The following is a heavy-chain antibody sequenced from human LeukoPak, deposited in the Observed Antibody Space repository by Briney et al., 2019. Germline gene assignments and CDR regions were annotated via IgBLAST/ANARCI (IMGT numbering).Heavy chain of an antibody. CDR1: GGSISSYY. J-gene: IGHJ4*02. CDR2: IYYSGST. V-gene: IGHV4-59*08. CDR3: ARGRDSRGYQFKGFDY. Sequence: PSETLSLTCTVSGGSISSYYWSWIRQPPGKGLEWIGYIYYSGSTNYNPSLKSRVTISVGTSKNQFSLRLSSVTAADTAVYYCARGRDSRGYQFKGFDYWGQGTLVTVSS. D-gene: IGHD3-22*01.